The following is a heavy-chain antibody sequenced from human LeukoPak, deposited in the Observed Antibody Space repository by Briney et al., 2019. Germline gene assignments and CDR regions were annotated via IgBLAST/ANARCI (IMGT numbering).Heavy chain of an antibody. J-gene: IGHJ5*02. CDR3: ASQSYARFDP. D-gene: IGHD3-16*01. CDR1: GFSFSSHW. Sequence: GGSLRLSCAASGFSFSSHWMSWVRQAPGKGLEWVGNIQPDGSEQYPVDSVKGRFTISRDNARNSMFLQMNSLRVEDTAVYYCASQSYARFDPWGQGTLVTVSS. CDR2: IQPDGSEQ. V-gene: IGHV3-7*01.